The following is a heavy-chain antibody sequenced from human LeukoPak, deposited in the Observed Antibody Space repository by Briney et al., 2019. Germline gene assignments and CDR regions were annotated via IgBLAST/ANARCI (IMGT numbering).Heavy chain of an antibody. CDR3: AKGGTRGDEGIGY. J-gene: IGHJ4*02. Sequence: SGGSLRLSCAASGFTFSHYAMTWVRQSPGKGLEWVSAISGSAVNKHYADSVRGRFTISRDNSKNTLYLQMNSLRAEDTAVYYCAKGGTRGDEGIGYWGQGTLVTVSS. V-gene: IGHV3-23*01. CDR1: GFTFSHYA. D-gene: IGHD3-10*01. CDR2: ISGSAVNK.